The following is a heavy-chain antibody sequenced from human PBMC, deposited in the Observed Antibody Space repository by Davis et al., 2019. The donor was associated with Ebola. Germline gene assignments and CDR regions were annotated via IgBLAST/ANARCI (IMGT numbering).Heavy chain of an antibody. Sequence: GGSLRLSCAASGFTFDDYGMSWVRQAPGKGLEWVSGINWNGGSTGYADSVKGRFTISRDNAKNSLYLQMNSLRAEDTALYHCARWGSGWYRGRDYYYYGMDVWGKGTTVTVSS. CDR2: INWNGGST. D-gene: IGHD6-19*01. CDR3: ARWGSGWYRGRDYYYYGMDV. V-gene: IGHV3-20*01. J-gene: IGHJ6*04. CDR1: GFTFDDYG.